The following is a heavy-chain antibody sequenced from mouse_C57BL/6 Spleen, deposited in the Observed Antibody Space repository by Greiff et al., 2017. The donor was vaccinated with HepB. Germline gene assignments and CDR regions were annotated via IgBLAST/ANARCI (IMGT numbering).Heavy chain of an antibody. V-gene: IGHV1-52*01. Sequence: VKLQQPGAELVRPGSSVKLSCKASGYTFTSYWMHWVKQRPIQGLEWIGNIDPSDSETHYNQKFKDKATLTVDKSSSTAYMQLSSLTSEDSAVYYCARKDDRGDYWGQGTTLTVSS. CDR3: ARKDDRGDY. D-gene: IGHD2-14*01. CDR2: IDPSDSET. J-gene: IGHJ2*01. CDR1: GYTFTSYW.